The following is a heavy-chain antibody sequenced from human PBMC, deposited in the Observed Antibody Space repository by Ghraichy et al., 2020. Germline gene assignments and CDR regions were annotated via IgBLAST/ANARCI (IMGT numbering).Heavy chain of an antibody. V-gene: IGHV4-34*01. J-gene: IGHJ4*02. CDR3: ATFNRRRDGYNYPHYCDY. CDR2: INHSGST. Sequence: SETLSLTCAVYGGSFSGYYWSWIRQPPGKGLEWIGEINHSGSTNYNPSLKSRVTISVDTSKNQFSLKLSSVTAADTAVYYCATFNRRRDGYNYPHYCDYWGQGTRVTVSS. CDR1: GGSFSGYY. D-gene: IGHD5-24*01.